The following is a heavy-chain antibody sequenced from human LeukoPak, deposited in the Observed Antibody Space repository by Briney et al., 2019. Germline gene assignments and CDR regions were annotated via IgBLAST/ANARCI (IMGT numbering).Heavy chain of an antibody. Sequence: SETLSLTCTVSGGSISSYYWSWIRQPPGKGLEWIGYIYYSGSTHYKPSLKSRVTISVDTSKNHFSLNLTSVTAADTAVYYCARCVSSSWYSACWFDPWGQGTQVTVSS. CDR1: GGSISSYY. CDR3: ARCVSSSWYSACWFDP. V-gene: IGHV4-59*08. J-gene: IGHJ5*02. D-gene: IGHD6-13*01. CDR2: IYYSGST.